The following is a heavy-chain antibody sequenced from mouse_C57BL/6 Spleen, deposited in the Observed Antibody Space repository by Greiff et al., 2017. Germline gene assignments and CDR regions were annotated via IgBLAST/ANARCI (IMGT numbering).Heavy chain of an antibody. J-gene: IGHJ1*03. CDR2: INPSSGYT. CDR1: GYTFTSYT. CDR3: ARSPYYYGSSYPDWYFDV. Sequence: VKLMESGAELARPGASVKMSCKASGYTFTSYTMHWVKQRPGQGLEWIGYINPSSGYTKYNQKFKDKATLTADKSSSTAYMQLSSLTSEDSAVYYCARSPYYYGSSYPDWYFDVWGTGTTVTVSS. V-gene: IGHV1-4*01. D-gene: IGHD1-1*01.